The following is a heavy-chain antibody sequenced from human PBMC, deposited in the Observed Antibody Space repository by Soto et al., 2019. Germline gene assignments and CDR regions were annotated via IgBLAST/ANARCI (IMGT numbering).Heavy chain of an antibody. CDR2: ISAYNGNT. J-gene: IGHJ3*02. D-gene: IGHD6-13*01. CDR1: GYTFTSYG. CDR3: TTRAGTPGHGAFDI. Sequence: ASVKVSCKASGYTFTSYGISWVRQAPGQGLEWMGWISAYNGNTNYAQKLQGRVTMTTDTSTSTAYMELRSLRSDDTAVYYCTTRAGTPGHGAFDIWGQGTMVTVSS. V-gene: IGHV1-18*01.